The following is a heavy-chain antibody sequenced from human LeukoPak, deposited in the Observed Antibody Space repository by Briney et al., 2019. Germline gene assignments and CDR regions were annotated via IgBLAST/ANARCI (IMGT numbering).Heavy chain of an antibody. V-gene: IGHV3-30*04. D-gene: IGHD3-10*01. CDR3: ARDSYPRWYYYGSGSYYSYFDY. CDR1: GFTFSSYA. Sequence: GGSLRLSCAASGFTFSSYAMHWVRQAPGEGLEWVAVISYDGSNKYYADSVEGRFTISRDNSKNTLYLQMSSLGAEDTAVYYCARDSYPRWYYYGSGSYYSYFDYWGQGTLVTVSS. J-gene: IGHJ4*02. CDR2: ISYDGSNK.